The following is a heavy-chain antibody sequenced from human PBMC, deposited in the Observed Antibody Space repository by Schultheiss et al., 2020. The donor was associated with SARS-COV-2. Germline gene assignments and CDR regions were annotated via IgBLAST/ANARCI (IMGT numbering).Heavy chain of an antibody. CDR2: IYYSGST. CDR3: ARAHSGSYYGYYFDY. V-gene: IGHV4-31*03. D-gene: IGHD1-26*01. CDR1: GGSISSSSYY. J-gene: IGHJ4*02. Sequence: SQTLSLTCTVSGGSISSSSYYWGWIRQPPGKGLEWIGYIYYSGSTYYNPSLKSRVTISVDTSKNQFSLKLSSVTAADTAVYYCARAHSGSYYGYYFDYWGQGTLVTVSS.